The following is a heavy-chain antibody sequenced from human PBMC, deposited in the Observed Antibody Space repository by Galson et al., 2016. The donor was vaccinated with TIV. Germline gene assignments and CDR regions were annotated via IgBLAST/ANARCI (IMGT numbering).Heavy chain of an antibody. V-gene: IGHV1-46*01. Sequence: SVKVSCKASGYIFTTYYIHWVRQAPGQGLEWMGMLNPSGVTTSYAEKFQDRATMSMDTSTSTFYMELSSLTSEDTAIYYCSREKYSGFGFWGQGTLVTVSS. CDR3: SREKYSGFGF. J-gene: IGHJ4*02. D-gene: IGHD5-12*01. CDR2: LNPSGVTT. CDR1: GYIFTTYY.